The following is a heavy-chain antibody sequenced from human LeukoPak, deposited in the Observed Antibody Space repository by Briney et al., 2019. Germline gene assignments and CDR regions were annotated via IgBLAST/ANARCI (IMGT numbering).Heavy chain of an antibody. V-gene: IGHV1-18*01. D-gene: IGHD6-19*01. CDR3: ARVVTERQWLVPGGAFDI. J-gene: IGHJ3*02. CDR1: GYTFTSYG. Sequence: ASVKVSCKASGYTFTSYGISWVRQAPGQGLEWMGWINAYNGNTNYAQKLQGRVTMTTDTSTSTAYMELRSLRSDDTAVYYCARVVTERQWLVPGGAFDIWGQGTMVTVSS. CDR2: INAYNGNT.